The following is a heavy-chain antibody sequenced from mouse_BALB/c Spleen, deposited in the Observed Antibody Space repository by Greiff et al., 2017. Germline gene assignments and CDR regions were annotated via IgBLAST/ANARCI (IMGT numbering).Heavy chain of an antibody. CDR2: ISYSGST. V-gene: IGHV3-8*02. CDR3: ARYEETHWYFDV. Sequence: DVKLQESGPSLVKPSQTLSLTCSVTGDSITSGYWNWIRKFPGNKLEYMGYISYSGSTYYNPSLKSRISITRDTSKNQYYLQLNSVTTEDTATYYCARYEETHWYFDVWGAGTTVTVSS. CDR1: GDSITSGY. J-gene: IGHJ1*01.